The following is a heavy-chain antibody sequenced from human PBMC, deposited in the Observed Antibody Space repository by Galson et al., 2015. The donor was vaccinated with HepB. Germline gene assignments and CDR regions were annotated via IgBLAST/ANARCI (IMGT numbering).Heavy chain of an antibody. J-gene: IGHJ4*02. Sequence: SLRLSCATSGFTFRSYAMTWVRQAPGKGLEWIGFIRSNAYGGTTEYVASVKGRFTISRDDSRSIAYLQMNSLRAEDTAIYYCANSGYCSDASCLFDYWGQGALVTVSS. V-gene: IGHV3-49*04. CDR2: IRSNAYGGTT. CDR1: GFTFRSYA. CDR3: ANSGYCSDASCLFDY. D-gene: IGHD2-15*01.